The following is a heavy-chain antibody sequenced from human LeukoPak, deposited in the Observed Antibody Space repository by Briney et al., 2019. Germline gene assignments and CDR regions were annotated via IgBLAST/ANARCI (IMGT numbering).Heavy chain of an antibody. CDR2: IKQDGSEK. CDR3: AREQWLGY. CDR1: GFTFSSHW. J-gene: IGHJ4*02. V-gene: IGHV3-7*01. D-gene: IGHD6-19*01. Sequence: GGSLRLSCAASGFTFSSHWMSWVRQAPGKGLEWVANIKQDGSEKYYVDSVKGRFTISRDNAKNSLYLQMNSLRAEDTAVYYCAREQWLGYWGQGTLVTVSS.